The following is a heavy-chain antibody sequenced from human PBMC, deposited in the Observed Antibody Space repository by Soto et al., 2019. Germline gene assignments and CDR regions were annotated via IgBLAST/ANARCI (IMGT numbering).Heavy chain of an antibody. CDR3: ARGGYYYGSGSFFPPFDY. D-gene: IGHD3-10*01. V-gene: IGHV4-59*01. CDR1: GGSISGYY. CDR2: IYYSGST. J-gene: IGHJ4*02. Sequence: PSETLSLTCTVSGGSISGYYWSWIRQPPGKGLEWIGYIYYSGSTNYNPSLKSRVTISVDTSENQFSLKLSSVTAADTAVYYCARGGYYYGSGSFFPPFDYWGQGTLVTVSS.